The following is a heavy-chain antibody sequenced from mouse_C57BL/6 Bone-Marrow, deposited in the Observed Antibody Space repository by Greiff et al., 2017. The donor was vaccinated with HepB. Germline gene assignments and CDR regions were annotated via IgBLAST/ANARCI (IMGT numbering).Heavy chain of an antibody. CDR2: IDPSDSET. D-gene: IGHD3-2*02. Sequence: QVQLKQPGAELVRPGSSVKLSCKASGYTFTSYWMHWVKQRPIQGLEWIGNIDPSDSETHYNQKFKDKATLTVDKSSSTAYMQLSSLTSEDSAVYYCARGELRLQYAYWGQGTLVTVSA. CDR3: ARGELRLQYAY. J-gene: IGHJ3*01. V-gene: IGHV1-52*01. CDR1: GYTFTSYW.